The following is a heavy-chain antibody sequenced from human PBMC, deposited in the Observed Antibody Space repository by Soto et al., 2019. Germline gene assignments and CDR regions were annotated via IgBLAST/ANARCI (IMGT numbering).Heavy chain of an antibody. CDR3: ARGGLGYEYVSGSYRYSPPRSVAFDI. V-gene: IGHV4-59*01. CDR2: IYYSGST. CDR1: GGSISSYY. D-gene: IGHD3-16*02. Sequence: SETLSLTCTASGGSISSYYWSWIRQPPGKGLEWIGYIYYSGSTNYNPSLKSRVTISVDTSKNQFSLKVSSVAGADTAMYYCARGGLGYEYVSGSYRYSPPRSVAFDIWGQGTMVTV. J-gene: IGHJ3*02.